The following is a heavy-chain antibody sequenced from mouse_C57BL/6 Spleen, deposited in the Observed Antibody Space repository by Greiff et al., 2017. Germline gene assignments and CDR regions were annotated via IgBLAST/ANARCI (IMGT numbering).Heavy chain of an antibody. D-gene: IGHD2-4*01. CDR3: TRGGLRRELAY. CDR1: GYTFTDYE. V-gene: IGHV1-15*01. CDR2: IDPETGGT. Sequence: LVESGAELVRPGASVTLSCKASGYTFTDYEMHWVKQTPVHGLEWIGAIDPETGGTAYNQKFQGKAILTADKSSSTAYMELRSLTSEDSAVYYCTRGGLRRELAYWGQGTLVTVSA. J-gene: IGHJ3*01.